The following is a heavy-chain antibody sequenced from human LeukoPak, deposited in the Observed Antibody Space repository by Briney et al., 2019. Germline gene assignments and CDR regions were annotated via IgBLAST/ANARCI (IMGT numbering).Heavy chain of an antibody. CDR1: GFTFSSYS. CDR3: ARDCSSTSCYALYYYYGMDV. J-gene: IGHJ6*02. CDR2: ISSSSYI. Sequence: PGGSLRLSCAASGFTFSSYSMNWVRRAPGKGLEWVSSISSSSYIYYADSVKGRFTISRDNAKNSLYLQMNSLRAEDTAVYYCARDCSSTSCYALYYYYGMDVWGQGTTVTVSS. D-gene: IGHD2-2*01. V-gene: IGHV3-21*01.